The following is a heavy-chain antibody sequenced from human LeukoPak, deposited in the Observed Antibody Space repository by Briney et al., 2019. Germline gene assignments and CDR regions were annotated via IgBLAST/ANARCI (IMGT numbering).Heavy chain of an antibody. CDR1: GFTFSTYV. D-gene: IGHD3-16*01. J-gene: IGHJ4*02. V-gene: IGHV3-64D*06. Sequence: GGSLRLSCSVSGFTFSTYVMHWVRQAPGEGLECVSAISSNGDNTYYADSVKGRFTISRDNSKNTLYLQMSSLRADDTAVYYCVRGTGYWGQGTLVTVSS. CDR3: VRGTGY. CDR2: ISSNGDNT.